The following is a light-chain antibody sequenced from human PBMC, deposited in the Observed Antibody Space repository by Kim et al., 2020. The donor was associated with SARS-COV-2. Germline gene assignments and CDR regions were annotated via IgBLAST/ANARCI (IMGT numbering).Light chain of an antibody. CDR1: ALPKQY. V-gene: IGLV3-25*03. CDR3: QSADSSGTYVV. CDR2: KDS. Sequence: QGQTARITCSGDALPKQYAYWYQQKPGQAPVMAIYKDSERPSGIPERVSGSSSGTTVTLTISGVQAEDEADYYCQSADSSGTYVVFGGGTQLTVL. J-gene: IGLJ2*01.